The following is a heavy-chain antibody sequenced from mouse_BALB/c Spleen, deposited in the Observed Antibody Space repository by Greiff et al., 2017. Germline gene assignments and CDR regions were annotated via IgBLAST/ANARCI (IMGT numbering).Heavy chain of an antibody. CDR2: ISSGSSTI. CDR1: GFTFSSFG. D-gene: IGHD1-1*02. V-gene: IGHV5-17*02. Sequence: EVQVVESGGGLVQPGGSRKLSCAASGFTFSSFGMHWVRQAPEKGLAWVAYISSGSSTIYYADTVKGRFTISRDNPKNTLFLQMTSLRSEDTAMYYCARSNYPYYFDYWGQGTTLTVSS. J-gene: IGHJ2*01. CDR3: ARSNYPYYFDY.